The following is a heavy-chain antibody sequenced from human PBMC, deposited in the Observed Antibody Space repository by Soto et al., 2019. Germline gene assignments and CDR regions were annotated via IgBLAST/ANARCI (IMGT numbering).Heavy chain of an antibody. Sequence: SETLSLTCTVSGGSISSGDYYWSWIRQPPGKGLEWIGYIYYSGSTYYNPSLKSRVTISVDTSKNQFSLKLSSVTAADTAVYYCASGYGSGYYTWFDPWGQGTLVTVSS. CDR1: GGSISSGDYY. D-gene: IGHD3-3*01. J-gene: IGHJ5*02. CDR2: IYYSGST. V-gene: IGHV4-30-4*01. CDR3: ASGYGSGYYTWFDP.